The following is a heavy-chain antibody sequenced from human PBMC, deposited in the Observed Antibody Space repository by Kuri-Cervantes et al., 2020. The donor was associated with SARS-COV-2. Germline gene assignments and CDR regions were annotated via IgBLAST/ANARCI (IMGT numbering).Heavy chain of an antibody. CDR3: ARGVGAAVAGTLITIYYYYGMDV. J-gene: IGHJ6*02. Sequence: ESLKISCAVYGGSFSGYYWSWIRQPPGKGLEWIGEINHSESTNYNPSLKSRVTISVDTSKNQFSLKLSSVTAADTAVYYCARGVGAAVAGTLITIYYYYGMDVWGQGTTVTVSS. CDR2: INHSEST. V-gene: IGHV4-34*01. D-gene: IGHD6-19*01. CDR1: GGSFSGYY.